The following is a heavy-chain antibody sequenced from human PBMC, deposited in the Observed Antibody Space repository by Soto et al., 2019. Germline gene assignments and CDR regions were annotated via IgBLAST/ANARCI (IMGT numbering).Heavy chain of an antibody. CDR3: ASEGIAVAGTQVYYYYYGMDV. CDR1: GYTFTCYY. V-gene: IGHV1-2*02. CDR2: INPNSGGT. J-gene: IGHJ6*02. D-gene: IGHD6-19*01. Sequence: SVKVSCNASGYTFTCYYMHWVRQAPGQGLEWMGWINPNSGGTNYAQKFQGSVTMTRDTSISTAYMELSRLGSDDTAVYYCASEGIAVAGTQVYYYYYGMDVWRQGTTVTV.